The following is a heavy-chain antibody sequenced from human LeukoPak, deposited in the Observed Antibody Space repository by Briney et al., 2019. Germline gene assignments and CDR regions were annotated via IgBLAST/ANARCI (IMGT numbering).Heavy chain of an antibody. CDR3: ARRYHYDSSGYQFDY. V-gene: IGHV3-74*01. D-gene: IGHD3-22*01. Sequence: GGSLRLSCAASGFTFRTYWMHWVRQAPGKGLVWVSRIDAEGTTTTYADSVKGRFTISRDNAKNTLYLQMNSLRAEDTAVYYCARRYHYDSSGYQFDYWGQGTLVTVPS. CDR1: GFTFRTYW. J-gene: IGHJ4*02. CDR2: IDAEGTTT.